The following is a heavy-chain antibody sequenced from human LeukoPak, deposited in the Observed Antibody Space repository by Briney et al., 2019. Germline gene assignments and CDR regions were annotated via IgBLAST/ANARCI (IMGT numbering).Heavy chain of an antibody. CDR2: IGSSSSYT. CDR1: GFTFSSYA. V-gene: IGHV3-11*06. Sequence: PGGSLRLSCAASGFTFSSYAMSWIRQAPGKGLEWVSYIGSSSSYTNYADSVKGRFTISRDNAKNSLYLQMNSLRAEDTAVYYCARAPHYSNYGPYYYGMDVWGQGTTVTVSS. D-gene: IGHD4-11*01. J-gene: IGHJ6*02. CDR3: ARAPHYSNYGPYYYGMDV.